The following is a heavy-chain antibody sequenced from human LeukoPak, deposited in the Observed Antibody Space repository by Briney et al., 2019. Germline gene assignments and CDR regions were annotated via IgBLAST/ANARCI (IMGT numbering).Heavy chain of an antibody. CDR3: VSYSNAWRH. Sequence: GGSLRPSCAASGLTVSHAWMSWFRQAPGKGLDWVGRIKNKADGGTTDYAAPVKGGFTISRDDSKNTLYLQMNSLKAEDTGLYYCVSYSNAWRHWGQGTLVTVSS. CDR1: GLTVSHAW. D-gene: IGHD6-19*01. J-gene: IGHJ4*02. V-gene: IGHV3-15*01. CDR2: IKNKADGGTT.